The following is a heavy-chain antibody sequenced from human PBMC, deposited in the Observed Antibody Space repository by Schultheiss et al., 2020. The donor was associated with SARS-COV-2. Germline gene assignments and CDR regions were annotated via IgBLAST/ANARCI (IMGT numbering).Heavy chain of an antibody. J-gene: IGHJ6*02. CDR3: ASEMSSWADYYYYGMDV. CDR2: ISGKANSYAT. V-gene: IGHV3-73*01. CDR1: GFTSSDSA. D-gene: IGHD6-13*01. Sequence: GGSLRLSCAASGFTSSDSAMHWVRQASGKGLEWVGRISGKANSYATAYAASVKGRFTISRDDSKNTLYLQMNSLRVEDTAVYYCASEMSSWADYYYYGMDVWGQGTTVTVSS.